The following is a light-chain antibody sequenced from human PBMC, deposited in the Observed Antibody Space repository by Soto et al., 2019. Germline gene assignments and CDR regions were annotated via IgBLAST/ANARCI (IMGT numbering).Light chain of an antibody. V-gene: IGKV3-15*01. CDR1: QSVSSN. CDR2: DAS. CDR3: QQYNTWPPYT. Sequence: DIVMTQSPGTLSVSPGERATLSCRASQSVSSNLAWYQQKPGQAPRLLIYDASTRATGIPARFSGSGSGTDFTLSISSLQSEEFAVYCCQQYNTWPPYTFGQGTKLE. J-gene: IGKJ2*01.